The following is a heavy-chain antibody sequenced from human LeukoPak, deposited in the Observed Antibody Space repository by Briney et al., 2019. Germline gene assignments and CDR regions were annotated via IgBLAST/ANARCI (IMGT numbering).Heavy chain of an antibody. CDR2: IRYDGSNK. CDR3: AKDRYSGSYHPGNWYFDL. Sequence: GGSLRLSCAASGFTFSSYGMHWVRQAPGKGLEWVAFIRYDGSNKYYADSVKGRFTISRDNSKNTLYLQMNSLRAEDTAVYYCAKDRYSGSYHPGNWYFDLWGRGTLVTVSS. D-gene: IGHD1-26*01. V-gene: IGHV3-30*02. J-gene: IGHJ2*01. CDR1: GFTFSSYG.